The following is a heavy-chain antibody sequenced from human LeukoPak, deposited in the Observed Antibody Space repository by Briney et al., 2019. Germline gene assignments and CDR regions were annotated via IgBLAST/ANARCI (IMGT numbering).Heavy chain of an antibody. Sequence: GGSLRLSCAASGFTFNNYAMNWVRQAPGKELEWVSSISGGGETTYYADSAKGRFTISRDNPQNTLYLQMNSLRAEDTAVYYCARDYADYVGYFFFDYWGQGTLVTVSS. CDR1: GFTFNNYA. CDR3: ARDYADYVGYFFFDY. J-gene: IGHJ4*02. CDR2: ISGGGETT. V-gene: IGHV3-23*01. D-gene: IGHD4-17*01.